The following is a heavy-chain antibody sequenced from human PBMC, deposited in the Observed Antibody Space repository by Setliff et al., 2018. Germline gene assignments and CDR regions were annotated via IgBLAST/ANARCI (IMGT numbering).Heavy chain of an antibody. D-gene: IGHD3-3*01. CDR1: GESIDSVATGNHY. J-gene: IGHJ6*03. V-gene: IGHV4-61*09. Sequence: PSETLSLTCIVSGESIDSVATGNHYWNWIRQPAGKGLEWIGQIYTSWSTNYNPSLKSRVTISLDTSKNQFSLSLSSVTAADTAVYYCARMSGFQYMDVWGKGTTVTVSS. CDR3: ARMSGFQYMDV. CDR2: IYTSWST.